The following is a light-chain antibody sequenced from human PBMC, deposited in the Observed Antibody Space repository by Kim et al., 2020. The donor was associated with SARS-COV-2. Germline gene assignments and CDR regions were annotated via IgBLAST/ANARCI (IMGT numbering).Light chain of an antibody. CDR3: TAWDDSLSGRV. CDR1: SSNIGRNF. V-gene: IGLV1-47*01. Sequence: GQRVTMSCSGSSSNIGRNFVSWYQQFPGTAPKFLIYENNQRPSGVPDRFSGSKSGTSASLAISGLRSEDEADYYCTAWDDSLSGRVFGGGTQLTVL. J-gene: IGLJ3*02. CDR2: ENN.